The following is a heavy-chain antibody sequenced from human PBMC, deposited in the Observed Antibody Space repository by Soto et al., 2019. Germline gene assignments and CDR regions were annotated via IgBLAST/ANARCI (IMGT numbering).Heavy chain of an antibody. CDR2: ISDDGSNK. Sequence: QVQLVESGGGVVQPGRSLRLSCAASGFTFSSYGMYWVRQAPCKGLEWVAVISDDGSNKYYADSVKGRFTISRDNSKNTLYLQMNSLRAEDTAVYYCAKDQTHAFDIWGQGTMVTVSS. CDR3: AKDQTHAFDI. J-gene: IGHJ3*02. CDR1: GFTFSSYG. V-gene: IGHV3-30*18.